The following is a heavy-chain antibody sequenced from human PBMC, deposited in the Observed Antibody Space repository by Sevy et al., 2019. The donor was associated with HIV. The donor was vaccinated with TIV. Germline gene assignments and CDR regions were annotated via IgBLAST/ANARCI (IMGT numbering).Heavy chain of an antibody. CDR1: GYFIRNGYC. CDR3: ARDSSSKYNYPYYMDV. V-gene: IGHV4-38-2*02. J-gene: IGHJ6*03. D-gene: IGHD6-13*01. CDR2: IDHSGTT. Sequence: SETLSLTCSVSGYFIRNGYCWGWIRQPPGKGLQWIANIDHSGTTNYNPSLKSRVTISVDTSKNQVSLKLSSVTAADTAVYYCARDSSSKYNYPYYMDVWGKGTTVTVSS.